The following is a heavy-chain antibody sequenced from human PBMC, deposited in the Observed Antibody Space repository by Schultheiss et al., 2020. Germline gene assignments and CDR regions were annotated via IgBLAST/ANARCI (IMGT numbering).Heavy chain of an antibody. D-gene: IGHD2-21*01. J-gene: IGHJ5*02. Sequence: SETLSLTCTVSGGSVSSGSYYWGWIRQPPGKGLEWIGSIYYSGSTYYNPSLKSRVTISVDTSKNQFSLKLSSVTAADTAVYYCARDSYCGGDCYSGWFDPWGQGTLVTVSS. CDR2: IYYSGST. V-gene: IGHV4-39*07. CDR3: ARDSYCGGDCYSGWFDP. CDR1: GGSVSSGSYY.